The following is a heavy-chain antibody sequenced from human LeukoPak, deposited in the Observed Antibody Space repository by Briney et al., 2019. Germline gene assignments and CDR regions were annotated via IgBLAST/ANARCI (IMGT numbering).Heavy chain of an antibody. Sequence: PGRSLRLSCAGSGFTFSSFGMHWVPQAPGKGLEWVAVISHDGSYEYYADSMKGRFTISRDTSKNTLYLQMNSLRAEDTAVYYCAKDGLWFGDLTYFDYWGQGVLVTVSS. D-gene: IGHD3-10*01. V-gene: IGHV3-30*18. CDR2: ISHDGSYE. CDR1: GFTFSSFG. J-gene: IGHJ4*02. CDR3: AKDGLWFGDLTYFDY.